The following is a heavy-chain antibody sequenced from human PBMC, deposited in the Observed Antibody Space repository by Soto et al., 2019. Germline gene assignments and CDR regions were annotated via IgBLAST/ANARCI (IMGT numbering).Heavy chain of an antibody. CDR2: ISGSGGST. CDR3: ARETLRDAIEI. CDR1: EFTFSSYA. V-gene: IGHV3-23*01. Sequence: PGGSLRLSCAGSEFTFSSYAMSWVRQAPGKGLEWVSAISGSGGSTSYADSVKGRVSVSRDNAKNSLFLEMKSLRVDDTAVYYCARETLRDAIEIWGQGTMVTVSS. D-gene: IGHD1-26*01. J-gene: IGHJ3*02.